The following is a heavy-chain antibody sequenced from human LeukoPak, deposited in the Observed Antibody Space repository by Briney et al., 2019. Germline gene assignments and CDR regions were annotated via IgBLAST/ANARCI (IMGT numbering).Heavy chain of an antibody. CDR3: AKDHGSLGSRLN. J-gene: IGHJ4*02. CDR2: IYHSGST. V-gene: IGHV4-38-2*02. Sequence: SETLSLTCTVSGYSISSGYYWGWIRQPPGKGLEWIGSIYHSGSTYYNPSLKSRVTISVDTSKNQFSLKLSSVTAADTAVYYCAKDHGSLGSRLNWGQGTLVTVSS. CDR1: GYSISSGYY. D-gene: IGHD3-10*01.